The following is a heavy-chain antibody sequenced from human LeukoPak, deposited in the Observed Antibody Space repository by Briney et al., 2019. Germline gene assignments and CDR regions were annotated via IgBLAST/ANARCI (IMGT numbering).Heavy chain of an antibody. V-gene: IGHV1-24*01. CDR1: GYTLTELS. D-gene: IGHD2-21*02. Sequence: ASVKVSCKVSGYTLTELSMHWVRQAPGKGLEWMGGFDPEDGETIYAQKSQGRVTMTRDTSTSTVYMELSSLRSEDTAVYYCARGVPGVTANTNAFDYWGQGTLVTVSS. J-gene: IGHJ4*02. CDR2: FDPEDGET. CDR3: ARGVPGVTANTNAFDY.